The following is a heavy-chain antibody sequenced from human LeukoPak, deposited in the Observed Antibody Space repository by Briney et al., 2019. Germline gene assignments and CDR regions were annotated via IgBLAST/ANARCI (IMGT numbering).Heavy chain of an antibody. Sequence: GGSLRLSCAASGFPFSSYSMNWVRQAPGKGLEWVSYISSSSSTIYYADSVKGRFTISRDNAKNSLYLQMNSLRAEDTAVYYCARDIGYCSGGSCYTWGQGTLVTVSS. J-gene: IGHJ4*02. V-gene: IGHV3-48*01. CDR3: ARDIGYCSGGSCYT. D-gene: IGHD2-15*01. CDR1: GFPFSSYS. CDR2: ISSSSSTI.